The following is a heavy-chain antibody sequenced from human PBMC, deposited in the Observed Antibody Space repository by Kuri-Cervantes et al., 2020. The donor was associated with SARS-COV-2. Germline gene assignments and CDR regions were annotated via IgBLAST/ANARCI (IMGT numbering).Heavy chain of an antibody. J-gene: IGHJ3*01. CDR1: GYTFTSYG. V-gene: IGHV1-2*04. CDR3: ARVSGFRDAFDF. CDR2: INPNSGGT. D-gene: IGHD3-22*01. Sequence: AEKVSCKASGYTFTSYGISWVRQAPGQGLEWMGWINPNSGGTSYAQKFQGWVTMTRDTSISTAYMELSRLTSDDTAVYYCARVSGFRDAFDFWGQGTVVTVSS.